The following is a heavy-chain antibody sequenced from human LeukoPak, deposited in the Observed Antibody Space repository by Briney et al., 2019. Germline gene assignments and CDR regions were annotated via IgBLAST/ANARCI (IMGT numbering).Heavy chain of an antibody. CDR1: AFSISSKY. CDR3: ASRNYFNSSDYFDS. D-gene: IGHD3-22*01. CDR2: IFSGGSI. V-gene: IGHV3-53*01. Sequence: GGSLRLSCAASAFSISSKYMSWIRQAPGKGLEWVSVIFSGGSIYYADSVKGRFTISRDISKNTLFLQMNSLRAEDTAVYYCASRNYFNSSDYFDSWGQGTLVTVSS. J-gene: IGHJ5*01.